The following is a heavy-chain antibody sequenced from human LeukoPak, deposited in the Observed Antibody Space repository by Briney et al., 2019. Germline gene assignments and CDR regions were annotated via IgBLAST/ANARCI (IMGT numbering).Heavy chain of an antibody. CDR3: ARHDSSGWNWFDP. V-gene: IGHV6-1*01. CDR2: TYYRSKWYN. CDR1: GDSVSSNSAA. Sequence: SQTLSLTCVISGDSVSSNSAAWNWIRQSPSRGLEWLGRTYYRSKWYNDYAVSVKSRITINPDTSKNQFSLKLISVTAADTAVYFCARHDSSGWNWFDPWGQGTLATVSS. J-gene: IGHJ5*02. D-gene: IGHD6-19*01.